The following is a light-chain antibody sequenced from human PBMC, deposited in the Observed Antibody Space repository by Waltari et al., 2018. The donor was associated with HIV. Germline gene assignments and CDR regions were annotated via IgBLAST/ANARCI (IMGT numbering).Light chain of an antibody. V-gene: IGLV3-21*02. CDR1: NIGSKS. J-gene: IGLJ2*01. Sequence: SYVLTQPPSVSVAPGQTARITCGGDNIGSKSVHWYQQRPGQAPVLAVYENSDRSSGIPERFSGSNSGNTATLTISRVAAGYEADYYCQVWDSSSDQMVFGGGTKLTVL. CDR2: ENS. CDR3: QVWDSSSDQMV.